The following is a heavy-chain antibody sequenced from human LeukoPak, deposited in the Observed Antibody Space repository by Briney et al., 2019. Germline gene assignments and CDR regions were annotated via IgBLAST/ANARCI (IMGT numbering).Heavy chain of an antibody. Sequence: GGSLTLFCAACGFTFDDYGMRWVRQAPGKGLEGVSGINWNGGSTVYADSVKGRFTISRDNAKNSLYLQMNSLRAEDTALYHCARSPNRNYVSYVDYWGQGTLVTVSS. J-gene: IGHJ4*02. V-gene: IGHV3-20*01. CDR1: GFTFDDYG. CDR3: ARSPNRNYVSYVDY. D-gene: IGHD1-7*01. CDR2: INWNGGST.